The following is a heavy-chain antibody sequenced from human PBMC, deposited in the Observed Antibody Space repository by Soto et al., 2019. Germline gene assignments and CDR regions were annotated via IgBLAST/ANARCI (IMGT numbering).Heavy chain of an antibody. D-gene: IGHD5-18*01. V-gene: IGHV1-69*13. CDR2: ILPIFNTA. CDR1: GGTFSSNA. Sequence: GASVKVSCKASGGTFSSNAISWVRQAPGQGPEWMGGILPIFNTANYAQNFQGRVTITADESTSTSYMELTSLKSEDTAIYYCATGGRGYSSYFPRFYFEYWGHGTLVTVSS. CDR3: ATGGRGYSSYFPRFYFEY. J-gene: IGHJ4*01.